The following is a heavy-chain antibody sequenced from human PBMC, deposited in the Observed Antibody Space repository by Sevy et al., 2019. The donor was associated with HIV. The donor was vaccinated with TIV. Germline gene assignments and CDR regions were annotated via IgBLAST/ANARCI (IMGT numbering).Heavy chain of an antibody. V-gene: IGHV2-5*02. Sequence: SGPTLVKPTQTLMLTCTFSGFSLSTSGVGVGWIRQPPGKALEWLALIYWDDDKRYSPSLKSRLAITKDTSKNEVVLTMPNLDAVDTATYYCTHLAYYYDSGTYGGEAFDTWGQGTMVTVSS. CDR3: THLAYYYDSGTYGGEAFDT. CDR2: IYWDDDK. D-gene: IGHD3-10*01. J-gene: IGHJ3*02. CDR1: GFSLSTSGVG.